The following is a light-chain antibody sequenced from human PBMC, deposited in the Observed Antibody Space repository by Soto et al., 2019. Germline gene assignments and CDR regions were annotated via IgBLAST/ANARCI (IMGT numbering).Light chain of an antibody. CDR2: MAS. J-gene: IGKJ1*01. Sequence: DLQMTQSPSTQSASVGDRGTITCRASQSIRSWLAWYQQKPGKAPKLLIYMASSLESGVPSRFSGSGSGTEFTLTISSLQPDDFATYYCQQYNSYPWTFGQGTKVEI. CDR3: QQYNSYPWT. V-gene: IGKV1-5*03. CDR1: QSIRSW.